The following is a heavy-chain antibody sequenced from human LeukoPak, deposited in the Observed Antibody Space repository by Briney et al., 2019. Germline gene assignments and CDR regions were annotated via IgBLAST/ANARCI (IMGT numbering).Heavy chain of an antibody. D-gene: IGHD6-13*01. V-gene: IGHV3-74*01. J-gene: IGHJ4*02. CDR1: GFTFRTSW. CDR3: ARAVAAAGDIDY. CDR2: IKNDGITT. Sequence: GGSLRLSCAASGFTFRTSWMHWVRQAPGKGLVWVSLIKNDGITTTYADSVRGRFTISRDNAKNSLYLQMNSLRAEDTAVYYCARAVAAAGDIDYWGQGTLVTVSS.